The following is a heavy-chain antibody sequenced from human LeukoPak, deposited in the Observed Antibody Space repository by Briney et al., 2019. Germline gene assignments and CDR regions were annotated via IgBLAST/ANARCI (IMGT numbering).Heavy chain of an antibody. J-gene: IGHJ4*02. CDR3: AKGLVGATEDFFDY. D-gene: IGHD1-26*01. CDR1: GFTFDDYA. V-gene: IGHV3-9*03. Sequence: PGRSLRLSCAASGFTFDDYAMHWVRQAPGKGLEWVSGISWNSGSIGYADSVKGRFTIPRDNAKNSLYLQMNSLRAEDMALYYCAKGLVGATEDFFDYWGQGTLVTVSS. CDR2: ISWNSGSI.